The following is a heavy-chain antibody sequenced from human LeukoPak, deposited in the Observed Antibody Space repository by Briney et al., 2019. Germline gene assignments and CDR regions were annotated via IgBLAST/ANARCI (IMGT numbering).Heavy chain of an antibody. CDR2: IKSKADGETI. D-gene: IGHD1-20*01. Sequence: PGGSLRLSCAASGFTFTNAWMNWVRQAPGKGLEWVGRIKSKADGETIDYAAPVKGRFTFSRDDSKNMLYLQMNSLKSEDTAVYYCSTLTSRGLSDSWGQGTLVTVSS. J-gene: IGHJ4*02. CDR1: GFTFTNAW. V-gene: IGHV3-15*07. CDR3: STLTSRGLSDS.